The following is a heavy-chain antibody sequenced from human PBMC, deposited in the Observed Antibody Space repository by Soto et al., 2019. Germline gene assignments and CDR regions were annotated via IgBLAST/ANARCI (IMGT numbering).Heavy chain of an antibody. CDR2: ISPYNGNT. J-gene: IGHJ4*02. CDR3: ARGLLYSSGWFVGDFDY. D-gene: IGHD6-19*01. CDR1: GYTFTNYG. V-gene: IGHV1-18*01. Sequence: ASVKVSCKGSGYTFTNYGMNWVRQAPGQGLEWMGWISPYNGNTNYAQKLQGRVTMTTDTSTSTAYMELRSLRSDDTAVYYCARGLLYSSGWFVGDFDYWGQGTPVTVSS.